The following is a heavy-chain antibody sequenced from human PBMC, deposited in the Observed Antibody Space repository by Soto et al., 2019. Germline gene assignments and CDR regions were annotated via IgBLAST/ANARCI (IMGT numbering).Heavy chain of an antibody. D-gene: IGHD2-2*01. CDR3: EVASTSKHWDFDL. J-gene: IGHJ2*01. CDR2: ISSSSSPI. V-gene: IGHV3-48*01. Sequence: EVQLVESGGGLVQPGGSLRLSCTASGFTFSTYSMNWVRRAPGKGLEWISYISSSSSPIYYADSVKGRFSISRDNAKNSLYLQMNSLRAEDTAVYYCEVASTSKHWDFDLWGRGTLVTVSS. CDR1: GFTFSTYS.